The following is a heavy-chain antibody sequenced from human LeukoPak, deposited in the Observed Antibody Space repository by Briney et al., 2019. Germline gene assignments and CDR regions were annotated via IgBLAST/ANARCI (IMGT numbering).Heavy chain of an antibody. D-gene: IGHD1-26*01. V-gene: IGHV1-2*02. J-gene: IGHJ3*02. CDR1: GYTFTGYY. CDR2: INPNSGGT. CDR3: ARGGVEWELLPFDAFDI. Sequence: ASVKVSCKASGYTFTGYYMHWVRQAPGQGLEWMGWINPNSGGTNYAQKFQGRVTMTRDTSISTAYMELSRLRSDDTAVYYCARGGVEWELLPFDAFDIWGRGTMVTVSS.